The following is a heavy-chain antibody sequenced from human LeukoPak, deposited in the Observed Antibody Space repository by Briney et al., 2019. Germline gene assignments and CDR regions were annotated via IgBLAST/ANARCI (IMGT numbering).Heavy chain of an antibody. CDR1: GFTFRNYW. Sequence: GGSLRLSCAASGFTFRNYWMGWVRQAPGKGLEWVANTKPDGSAEYYADSVRGRFTTSRDNANNFLYLQMNSLRAEDTAVYYCARDGDLNTNFDYWGQGTLVTVSS. V-gene: IGHV3-7*01. J-gene: IGHJ4*02. D-gene: IGHD2-21*02. CDR3: ARDGDLNTNFDY. CDR2: TKPDGSAE.